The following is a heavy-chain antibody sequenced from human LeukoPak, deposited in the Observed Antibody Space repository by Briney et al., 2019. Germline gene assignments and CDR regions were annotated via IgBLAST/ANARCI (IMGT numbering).Heavy chain of an antibody. CDR1: GHTFTRYY. J-gene: IGHJ4*02. CDR2: INPSGGST. CDR3: ARVYSDGWTNYFDY. D-gene: IGHD5-24*01. V-gene: IGHV1-46*01. Sequence: GASVKVSCQASGHTFTRYYILWVRQAPGHGVEWRGKINPSGGSTSYAPKFQGRVTMTRDTSTSTVYMELSSRRSEDKAVYYWARVYSDGWTNYFDYWSQASMVTVSS.